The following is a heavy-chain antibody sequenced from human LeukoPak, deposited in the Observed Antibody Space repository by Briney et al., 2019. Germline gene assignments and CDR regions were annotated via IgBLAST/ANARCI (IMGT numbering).Heavy chain of an antibody. CDR2: ISGSGGST. D-gene: IGHD5-18*01. Sequence: PGGSLRLSCAASGFTFSSYAMSWDRQAPGKGLEWVSAISGSGGSTYYADSVKGRFTISRDNSKNTLYLQMNSLRAEDTAVYYCAKDWGEWIQLWLPNFDYWGQGTLVTVSS. CDR1: GFTFSSYA. J-gene: IGHJ4*02. CDR3: AKDWGEWIQLWLPNFDY. V-gene: IGHV3-23*01.